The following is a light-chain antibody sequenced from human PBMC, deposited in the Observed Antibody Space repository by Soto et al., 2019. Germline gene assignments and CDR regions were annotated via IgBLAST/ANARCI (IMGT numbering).Light chain of an antibody. V-gene: IGKV3-20*01. CDR3: QQYGSSGT. CDR2: DAS. Sequence: EIVLTQSACTLSSSPGERANLSCRASQNVDSNYLAWYQQKPGQAPRIIIYDASNRATGIPARFSGSGSGTDFTLTISSLEPEDFAVYYCQQYGSSGTFGQGARLEIK. CDR1: QNVDSNY. J-gene: IGKJ5*01.